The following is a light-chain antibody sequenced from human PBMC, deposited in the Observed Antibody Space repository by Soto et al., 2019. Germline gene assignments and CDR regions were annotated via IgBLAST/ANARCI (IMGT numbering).Light chain of an antibody. CDR3: SSYSSNNWEV. J-gene: IGLJ2*01. V-gene: IGLV2-14*03. Sequence: QSALTQPASVSGSPGQSITISCTGTSSDVGGYNYVSWYQQHPGKAPKLMIYEVSNRPSGVSNRFSGSKSGNTASLTISGLQTEDEADYYCSSYSSNNWEVFGGGTKLTVL. CDR2: EVS. CDR1: SSDVGGYNY.